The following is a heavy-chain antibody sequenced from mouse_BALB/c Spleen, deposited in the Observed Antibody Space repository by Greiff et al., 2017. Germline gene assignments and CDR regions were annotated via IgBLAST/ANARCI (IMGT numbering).Heavy chain of an antibody. J-gene: IGHJ2*01. CDR2: ISYSGST. CDR3: ARRWFPDY. Sequence: EVKLVESGPGLVKPSQSLSLTCTVTGYSITSDYAWNWIRQFPGNKLEWMGYISYSGSTSYNPSLKSRISITRDTSKNQFFLQLNSVTTEDTATYYCARRWFPDYWGQGTTLTVSS. V-gene: IGHV3-2*02. D-gene: IGHD2-3*01. CDR1: GYSITSDYA.